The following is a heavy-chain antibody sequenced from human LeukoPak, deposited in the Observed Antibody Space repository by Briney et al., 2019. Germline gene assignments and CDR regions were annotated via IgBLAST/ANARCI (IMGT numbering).Heavy chain of an antibody. CDR1: GFTFSNYA. CDR2: ISSSSSTI. D-gene: IGHD6-13*01. CDR3: KGSSWYNYCYMDV. Sequence: GGSPRLSCAASGFTFSNYAMNWVRQAPGKGLEWVSYISSSSSTIYYADSMKGRFTISRDNAKNSLYLQMNSLRDEDTAVYYCKGSSWYNYCYMDVWGKGTTVTVSS. J-gene: IGHJ6*03. V-gene: IGHV3-48*02.